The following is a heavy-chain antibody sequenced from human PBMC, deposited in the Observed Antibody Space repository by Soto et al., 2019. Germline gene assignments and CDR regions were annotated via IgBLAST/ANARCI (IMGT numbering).Heavy chain of an antibody. Sequence: QITLKESGPTLVKPTQTLTLTCTFSGFSLSTSGVGVGWIRQPPGKALDWLALIYWDDDKRYSPSLKSRLTITKDTSKNQVVLTMTNMDPVDTATYYCAHRRGYYGSGSYSYGMDVWGQGTTVTVSS. CDR3: AHRRGYYGSGSYSYGMDV. CDR1: GFSLSTSGVG. J-gene: IGHJ6*02. V-gene: IGHV2-5*02. CDR2: IYWDDDK. D-gene: IGHD3-10*01.